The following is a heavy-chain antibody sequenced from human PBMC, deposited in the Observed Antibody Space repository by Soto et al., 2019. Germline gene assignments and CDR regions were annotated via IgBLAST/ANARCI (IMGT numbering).Heavy chain of an antibody. CDR3: ARPVYTYCSGGSCGAPGYYYGMDV. Sequence: QVQLVQSGAEVKKPGSSVKVSCKASGGTFSSYAISWVRQAPGQGLEWRGGTIPIFGTANYPQKVQGRVTITADESTSTAYVELSSLRSEDTAEYYCARPVYTYCSGGSCGAPGYYYGMDVWGQGTTVTVSS. D-gene: IGHD2-15*01. V-gene: IGHV1-69*12. CDR2: TIPIFGTA. CDR1: GGTFSSYA. J-gene: IGHJ6*02.